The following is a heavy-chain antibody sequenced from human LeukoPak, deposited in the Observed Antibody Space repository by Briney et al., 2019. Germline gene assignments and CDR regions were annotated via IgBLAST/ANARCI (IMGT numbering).Heavy chain of an antibody. CDR1: VGSFSGYY. CDR2: INHSGST. D-gene: IGHD6-19*01. CDR3: ARSESPAVAGTVGFDY. J-gene: IGHJ4*02. Sequence: SETLSLTCAVYVGSFSGYYWSWIRQPPGKGLEWIGEINHSGSTNYNPSLKSRVTMSVDTSKNQFSLKLNSVTAADTAVYYCARSESPAVAGTVGFDYWGQGTLVTVSS. V-gene: IGHV4-34*01.